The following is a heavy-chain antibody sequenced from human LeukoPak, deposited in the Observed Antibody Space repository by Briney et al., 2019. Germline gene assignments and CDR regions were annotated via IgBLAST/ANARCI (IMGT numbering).Heavy chain of an antibody. CDR2: VKQVGSEK. V-gene: IGHV3-7*01. CDR1: GFSFSSYW. Sequence: GGSLRLSCAASGFSFSSYWMSWVRQAPGKGLEWVASVKQVGSEKYYVDSVQGRFTISRDDAKNSLYLQMNSLRAEDTAVYFCARGHPLFEYWGQGTLVTVSS. J-gene: IGHJ4*02. CDR3: ARGHPLFEY.